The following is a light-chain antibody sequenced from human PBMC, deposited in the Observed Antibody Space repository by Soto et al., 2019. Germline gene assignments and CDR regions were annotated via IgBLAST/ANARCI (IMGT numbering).Light chain of an antibody. Sequence: QLVLTQSPSASGTPGQRVTISCSGSSSNIGSNPVHWYQQLPGSAPKLLIHNNHQRPAGVPDRFSASKSGTSASLAIGGLQSEDEADYYCSSYTSSTSYVFGTGTKLTVL. V-gene: IGLV1-44*01. CDR3: SSYTSSTSYV. J-gene: IGLJ1*01. CDR2: NNH. CDR1: SSNIGSNP.